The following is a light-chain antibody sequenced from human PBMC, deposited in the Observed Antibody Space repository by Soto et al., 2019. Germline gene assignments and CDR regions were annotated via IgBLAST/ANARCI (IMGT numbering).Light chain of an antibody. J-gene: IGKJ4*01. Sequence: DIQMTQSPSTLSASVGDRVTITCRASQSISSWLAWYQQKPGKAPKLLIYDASSLESGDPSRFSGSGSGTEITPTISSLQPHDFATYYCQQYNSYPLTFGGGTKVEIK. CDR3: QQYNSYPLT. CDR2: DAS. V-gene: IGKV1-5*01. CDR1: QSISSW.